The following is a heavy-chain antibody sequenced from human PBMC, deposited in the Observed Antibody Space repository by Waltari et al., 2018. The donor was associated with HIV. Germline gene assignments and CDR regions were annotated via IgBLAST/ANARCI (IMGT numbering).Heavy chain of an antibody. V-gene: IGHV3-74*01. D-gene: IGHD1-26*01. CDR1: GFTFSSYW. Sequence: EVQLVESGGGLVKPGGSLRLSCAASGFTFSSYWMHWVRQGPGKGLVWVSRINSDGTSTTYAESVRRRFTISRDNAKNTLYLQMNSLRAEDTAVYYCARSEMGATDYWGQGTLVTVSS. CDR2: INSDGTST. J-gene: IGHJ4*02. CDR3: ARSEMGATDY.